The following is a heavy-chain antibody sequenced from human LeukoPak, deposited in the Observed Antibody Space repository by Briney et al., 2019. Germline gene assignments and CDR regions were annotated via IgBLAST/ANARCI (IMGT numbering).Heavy chain of an antibody. CDR2: IKHSGST. Sequence: PSETLSLTCAVYGGSFSGYYWSWIRQPPGKGLEWIGEIKHSGSTNYNPSLKSRVTISVDTSKNQFSLKLSSVTAADTAVYYCARGLRAYSYGQIPYWGQGTLVTVSS. CDR1: GGSFSGYY. V-gene: IGHV4-34*01. CDR3: ARGLRAYSYGQIPY. J-gene: IGHJ4*02. D-gene: IGHD5-18*01.